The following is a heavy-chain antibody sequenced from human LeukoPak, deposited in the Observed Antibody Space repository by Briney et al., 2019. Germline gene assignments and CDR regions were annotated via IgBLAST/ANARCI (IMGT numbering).Heavy chain of an antibody. V-gene: IGHV1-24*01. J-gene: IGHJ4*02. CDR1: GYTLTELS. CDR2: FDPEDGET. CDR3: AAPRPFWSDLTR. Sequence: ASVKVSCKVSGYTLTELSMHWVRQAPGKGLEWMGGFDPEDGETIYAQKFQGRVTMTEDTSTDTAYMELSSLRSEDTAVYYCAAPRPFWSDLTRWGQGTLVTVSS. D-gene: IGHD3-3*01.